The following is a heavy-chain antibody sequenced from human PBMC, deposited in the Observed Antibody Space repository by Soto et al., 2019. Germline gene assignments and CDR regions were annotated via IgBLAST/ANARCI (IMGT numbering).Heavy chain of an antibody. CDR1: GYSFTSYW. D-gene: IGHD2-2*01. CDR3: ARQKLEYQLLSPYYYYGMDV. Sequence: GESLKISCKGSGYSFTSYWIGWVRQMPGKGLEWMGIIYPGDSDTRYSPSFQGQVTTSADKSISTAYLQWSSLKASDTAMYYCARQKLEYQLLSPYYYYGMDVWGQGTTVTVSS. J-gene: IGHJ6*02. V-gene: IGHV5-51*01. CDR2: IYPGDSDT.